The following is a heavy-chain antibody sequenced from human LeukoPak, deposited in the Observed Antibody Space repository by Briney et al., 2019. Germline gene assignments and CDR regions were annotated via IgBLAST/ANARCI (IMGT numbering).Heavy chain of an antibody. CDR2: ISQNGDS. CDR3: ARVVQSTDSSGLYLPEYFQH. V-gene: IGHV4-34*01. J-gene: IGHJ1*01. CDR1: GGSLSFYY. D-gene: IGHD3-22*01. Sequence: SETLSLTCGVSGGSLSFYYWSWIRQSPGKGLEWIAEISQNGDSNYNMSLKSRVTISLDKSKNQVSLKLNSVTAADTAVYYCARVVQSTDSSGLYLPEYFQHWGQGTLVTVSS.